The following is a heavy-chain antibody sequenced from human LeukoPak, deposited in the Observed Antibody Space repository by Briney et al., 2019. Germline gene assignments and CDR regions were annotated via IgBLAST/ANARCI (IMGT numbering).Heavy chain of an antibody. D-gene: IGHD4-23*01. J-gene: IGHJ5*02. V-gene: IGHV4-34*01. CDR2: INHSGST. CDR1: GGSFSGYY. Sequence: SETLSLTCAVYGGSFSGYYWSWIRQPPGRGLEWIGEINHSGSTNYSPSLKSRVTISVDTSKNQFSLKLSSVTAADTAVYYCAREAGYGGNYWFDPWGQGTLVTVSS. CDR3: AREAGYGGNYWFDP.